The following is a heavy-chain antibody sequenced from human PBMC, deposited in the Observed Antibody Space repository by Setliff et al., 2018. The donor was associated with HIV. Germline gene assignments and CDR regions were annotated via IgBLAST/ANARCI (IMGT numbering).Heavy chain of an antibody. D-gene: IGHD3-16*01. V-gene: IGHV3-74*01. Sequence: GESLKISCSGSGLTLSNYWMYWVRQAPGKGLEWVSLINTDGSRTDYADAVKGRFIISRDNGKSTLFLQMNSLTADDTAVYFCVRDRNGPMGWGQGTLVTVS. J-gene: IGHJ1*01. CDR1: GLTLSNYW. CDR2: INTDGSRT. CDR3: VRDRNGPMG.